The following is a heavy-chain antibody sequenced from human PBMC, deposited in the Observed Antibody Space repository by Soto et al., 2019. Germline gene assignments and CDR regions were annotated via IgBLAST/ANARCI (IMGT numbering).Heavy chain of an antibody. Sequence: GASVKVSCKASGGTFSSYAISWVRQAPGQGLEWMGGIIPIFGTANYAQKFQGRVTITADESTSTAYMELSSLRSEDTAVYYCAREFGDIVVVPAAKSTDYYYYYGMDVWGQGTTVTVSS. J-gene: IGHJ6*02. CDR3: AREFGDIVVVPAAKSTDYYYYYGMDV. CDR2: IIPIFGTA. D-gene: IGHD2-2*01. V-gene: IGHV1-69*13. CDR1: GGTFSSYA.